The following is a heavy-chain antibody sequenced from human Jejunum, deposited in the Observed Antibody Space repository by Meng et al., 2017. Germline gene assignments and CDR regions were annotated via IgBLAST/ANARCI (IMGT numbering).Heavy chain of an antibody. CDR3: ATDVYGDGLAYLDY. CDR1: GGSVSGRSFY. V-gene: IGHV4-61*01. J-gene: IGHJ4*02. Sequence: QARLERAGPGLVRPSEPLSLTCAIAGGSVSGRSFYWTWIRQPPGRGLEWIGYVFDSGSTKYNPSLSSRVTISADTSKNQFSLELSSVAAADTAVYYCATDVYGDGLAYLDYWGQGSLVTVSS. D-gene: IGHD4-17*01. CDR2: VFDSGST.